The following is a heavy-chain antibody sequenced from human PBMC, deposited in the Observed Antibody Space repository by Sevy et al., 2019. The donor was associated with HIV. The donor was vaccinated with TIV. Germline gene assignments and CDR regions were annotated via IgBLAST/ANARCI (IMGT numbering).Heavy chain of an antibody. V-gene: IGHV3-33*06. CDR3: AKVEAAAGWGFYYYYYKDV. Sequence: GGSLRLSCAASGFTFGSYGMHWVRQAPGKGLEWVAVIWYDGSNKYYADSVKGRFTISRDNSKNTLYLQMNSLRAEDTAVYYCAKVEAAAGWGFYYYYYKDVWGKGTTVTVSS. CDR2: IWYDGSNK. CDR1: GFTFGSYG. J-gene: IGHJ6*03. D-gene: IGHD6-13*01.